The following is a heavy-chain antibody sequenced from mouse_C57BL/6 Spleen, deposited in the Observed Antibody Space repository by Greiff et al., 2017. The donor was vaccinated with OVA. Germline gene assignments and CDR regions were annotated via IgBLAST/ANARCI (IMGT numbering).Heavy chain of an antibody. J-gene: IGHJ2*01. Sequence: QVQLQQSGAELVRPGTSVKVSCKASGYAFTNYLIEWVKQRPGQGLEWIGVINPGSGGTNYNEKFKGKATLTADKSSSTAYMQLSSLTSEDSAVYFCARFHLTGYFDYWGQGTTLTVSS. D-gene: IGHD4-1*01. V-gene: IGHV1-54*01. CDR3: ARFHLTGYFDY. CDR2: INPGSGGT. CDR1: GYAFTNYL.